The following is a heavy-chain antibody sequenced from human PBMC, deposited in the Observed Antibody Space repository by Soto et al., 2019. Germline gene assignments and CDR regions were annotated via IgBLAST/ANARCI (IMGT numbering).Heavy chain of an antibody. CDR3: ASSGIVGREVNTWFDA. CDR2: ISYRGST. V-gene: IGHV4-59*01. J-gene: IGHJ5*02. CDR1: AGSITTSY. D-gene: IGHD3-22*01. Sequence: SETLSLTCTVSAGSITTSYWIWIRQPLGKALEWIGYISYRGSTNYNPSLKSRLTISIDTSKSQISLKLTSMTTADTAVYYCASSGIVGREVNTWFDAWGQGTLVTVSS.